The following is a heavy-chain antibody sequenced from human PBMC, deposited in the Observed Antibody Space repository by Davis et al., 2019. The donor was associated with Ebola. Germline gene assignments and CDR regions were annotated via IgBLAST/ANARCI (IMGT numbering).Heavy chain of an antibody. J-gene: IGHJ4*02. Sequence: GESLKISCTTSGFTFSTYTINWVRQAPGKGLEWLSYITSSGSTISYADSVKGRFTISRDNGKNSLYLQMNSLRAEDTAMYYCTRGGYYNSGSYVTPPFDYWGQGTLVTVSS. CDR2: ITSSGSTI. CDR1: GFTFSTYT. V-gene: IGHV3-48*01. D-gene: IGHD3-10*01. CDR3: TRGGYYNSGSYVTPPFDY.